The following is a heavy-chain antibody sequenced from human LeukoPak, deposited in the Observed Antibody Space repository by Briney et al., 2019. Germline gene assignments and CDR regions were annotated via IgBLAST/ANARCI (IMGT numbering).Heavy chain of an antibody. J-gene: IGHJ4*02. Sequence: SETLSLTRIVSGGSISSGGYYWRRIRQHPGKGLEWIGYIYYSGSTYYNPSLKSRVTISVDTSKNQFSLKLSSVTAADTAVYYCARSRGYSYGTTFLDYWGQGTLVTVSS. CDR1: GGSISSGGYY. CDR3: ARSRGYSYGTTFLDY. V-gene: IGHV4-31*03. D-gene: IGHD5-18*01. CDR2: IYYSGST.